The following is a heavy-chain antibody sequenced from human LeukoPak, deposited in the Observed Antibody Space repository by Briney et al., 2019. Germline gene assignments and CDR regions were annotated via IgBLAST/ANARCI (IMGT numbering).Heavy chain of an antibody. CDR2: ISGSGGGK. CDR3: AKSALTSGPEN. CDR1: GFTFRTYA. V-gene: IGHV3-23*01. Sequence: GGSLRLSCVASGFTFRTYAMSWVRQAPGRGLEWVSTISGSGGGKYYADSVKGRFTISRDNSKNTLFLQMNSLGAEDTAVYYCAKSALTSGPENWGQGTLVTVSS. D-gene: IGHD5-12*01. J-gene: IGHJ4*02.